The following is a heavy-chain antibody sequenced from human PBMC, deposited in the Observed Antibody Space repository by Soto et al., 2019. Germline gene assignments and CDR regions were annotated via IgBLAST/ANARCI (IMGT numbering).Heavy chain of an antibody. CDR2: ISGSGGST. J-gene: IGHJ6*02. CDR1: GFTFSSYA. CDR3: VRPIPSGRPYGLDV. Sequence: GGSLRLSCAASGFTFSSYAMSWFRQSPGKVLEWVSAISGSGGSTYYADSVKGRFTISRDNSKNTLYLQMNSLRAEDTAVYYCVRPIPSGRPYGLDVWGQGTRVTVSS. D-gene: IGHD3-10*01. V-gene: IGHV3-23*01.